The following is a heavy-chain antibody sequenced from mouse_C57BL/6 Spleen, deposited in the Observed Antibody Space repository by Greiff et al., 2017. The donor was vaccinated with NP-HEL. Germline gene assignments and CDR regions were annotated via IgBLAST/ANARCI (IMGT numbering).Heavy chain of an antibody. CDR1: GYAFSSSW. J-gene: IGHJ1*03. V-gene: IGHV1-82*01. D-gene: IGHD1-1*02. Sequence: QVQLKQSGPELVKPGASVKISCKASGYAFSSSWMNWVKQRPGKGLEWIGRIYPGDGDTTYNGKFKGKATLTADKSSSTAYMQLSSLTSEDSAVYCCARGAMVSWYFDVWGTGTTVTVSS. CDR3: ARGAMVSWYFDV. CDR2: IYPGDGDT.